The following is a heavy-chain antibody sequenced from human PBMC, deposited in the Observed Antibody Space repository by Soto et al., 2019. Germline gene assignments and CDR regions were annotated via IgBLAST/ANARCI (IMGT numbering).Heavy chain of an antibody. J-gene: IGHJ3*02. CDR3: ARVLRGYYGSGSYYKGAFDI. V-gene: IGHV3-53*01. D-gene: IGHD3-10*01. CDR2: LYSGGGT. Sequence: EVQLVESGGGLIQPGGSLRLSCAASGFTVSSNYMTWVRQAPGKGLEWVAALYSGGGTYYPDSVKGRFTISRDNSQNTLYLQMNSLRAEDTAVYYCARVLRGYYGSGSYYKGAFDIWGQGTMVTVSS. CDR1: GFTVSSNY.